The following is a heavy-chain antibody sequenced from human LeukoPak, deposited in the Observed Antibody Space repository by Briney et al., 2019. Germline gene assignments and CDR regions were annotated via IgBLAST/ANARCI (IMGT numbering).Heavy chain of an antibody. CDR1: GGSISGYY. CDR2: IYSNGHI. V-gene: IGHV4-4*07. J-gene: IGHJ6*03. Sequence: SETLSLTCTVSGGSISGYYWNWIRQAAGKGLEWVGRIYSNGHIDHNASLKSRVAMSVDTSTNLFSLKLNSLIAADTAVYYCAREWSESPGSGYDMDVWGRGTPVIVSS. CDR3: AREWSESPGSGYDMDV. D-gene: IGHD1-14*01.